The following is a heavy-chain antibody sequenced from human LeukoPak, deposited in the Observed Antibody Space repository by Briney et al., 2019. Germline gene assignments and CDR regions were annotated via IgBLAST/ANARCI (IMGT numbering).Heavy chain of an antibody. V-gene: IGHV1-58*01. Sequence: SVKVSCKASGFTFTSSAVQWVRQPRGQRLEWIGWIVVGSGNTNYAQKFQERDTITRDMSTSTAYMELSSLRSEDTAVYYCAARYSGYEIDYWGQGTLVTVSS. CDR3: AARYSGYEIDY. CDR1: GFTFTSSA. CDR2: IVVGSGNT. J-gene: IGHJ4*02. D-gene: IGHD5-12*01.